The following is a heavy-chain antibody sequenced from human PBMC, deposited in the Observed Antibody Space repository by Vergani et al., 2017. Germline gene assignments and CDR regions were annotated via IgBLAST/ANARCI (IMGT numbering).Heavy chain of an antibody. CDR1: GGSFSGYY. CDR3: ARVGKRKRLPVYYFDY. CDR2: INNSGST. Sequence: QVQLQQWGAGLLTPSETLSLTCAVYGGSFSGYYWSWIRQPPGKGLEWIGEINNSGSTNYNPSLKSRVTISVDTSKNQFSLKLSSVTAADTAVYYCARVGKRKRLPVYYFDYWGQGTLVTVSS. V-gene: IGHV4-34*01. D-gene: IGHD4-11*01. J-gene: IGHJ4*02.